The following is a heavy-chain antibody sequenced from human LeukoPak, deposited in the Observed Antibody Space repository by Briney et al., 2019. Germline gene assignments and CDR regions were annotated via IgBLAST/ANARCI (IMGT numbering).Heavy chain of an antibody. CDR3: ARRAMIPPAYYYMDV. Sequence: ASVKVSCKASGYTFTSYDINWVRQATGQGLEWMGRMNPNSGNTGYAQKFQGRVTMTRNTSISTAYMELSSLRSEDTAVYYCARRAMIPPAYYYMDVWGKGTTVTVSS. J-gene: IGHJ6*03. CDR2: MNPNSGNT. V-gene: IGHV1-8*01. CDR1: GYTFTSYD. D-gene: IGHD3-22*01.